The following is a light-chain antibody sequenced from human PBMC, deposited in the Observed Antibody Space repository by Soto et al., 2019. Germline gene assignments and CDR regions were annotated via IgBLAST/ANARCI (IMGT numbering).Light chain of an antibody. CDR1: QGISKY. CDR2: DAS. CDR3: QQYDNLPFT. Sequence: DIQMTQSPSSLSASVGDRVTITCQASQGISKYLNWYQHKPGKAPKLLIYDASNLETGVPSRFSGSGSGTYFTFTIASLQPEDIATYYCQQYDNLPFTFGPGTKVDIK. J-gene: IGKJ3*01. V-gene: IGKV1-33*01.